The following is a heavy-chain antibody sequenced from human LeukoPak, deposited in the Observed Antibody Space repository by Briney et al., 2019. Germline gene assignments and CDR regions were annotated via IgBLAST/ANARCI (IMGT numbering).Heavy chain of an antibody. V-gene: IGHV4-34*01. Sequence: PSETLSLTCAVYGGSFSGYYWSWIRQPPGKGLEWIGEINHSGSTNYNPSLKSRVTISVDTSKNQFSLKLSSVTAADTAVYYCARLAVAGPIYFDYWGQGTLVTVSS. D-gene: IGHD6-19*01. J-gene: IGHJ4*02. CDR1: GGSFSGYY. CDR2: INHSGST. CDR3: ARLAVAGPIYFDY.